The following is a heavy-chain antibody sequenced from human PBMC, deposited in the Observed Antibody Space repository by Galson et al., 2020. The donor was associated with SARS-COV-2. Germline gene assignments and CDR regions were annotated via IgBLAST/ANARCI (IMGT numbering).Heavy chain of an antibody. V-gene: IGHV3-74*01. J-gene: IGHJ6*02. CDR2: IDRDGSST. CDR3: AREQTWGLDTGMDV. Sequence: HRIGRAPWRERVLSLLIDRDGSSTSYADSVKGRFTISRDNAKNTLYLQMNSLRAEDTAVYYCAREQTWGLDTGMDVWGQGSTVTVSS. D-gene: IGHD5-18*01.